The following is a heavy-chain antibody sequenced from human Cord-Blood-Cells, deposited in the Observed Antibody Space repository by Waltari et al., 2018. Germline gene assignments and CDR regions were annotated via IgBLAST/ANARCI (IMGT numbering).Heavy chain of an antibody. CDR2: ISSSGSTI. CDR3: ARGPHYRYSSGWYYFDY. J-gene: IGHJ4*02. Sequence: QVQLVESGGGLVKPGGSLSLSCAAAGFTFSVYYIHWIRQAPRKGLEWVSYISSSGSTIYYADSVKGRFTISRDNAKNSLYLQMNSLRAEDTAVYYCARGPHYRYSSGWYYFDYWGQGTLVTVSS. D-gene: IGHD6-19*01. CDR1: GFTFSVYY. V-gene: IGHV3-11*01.